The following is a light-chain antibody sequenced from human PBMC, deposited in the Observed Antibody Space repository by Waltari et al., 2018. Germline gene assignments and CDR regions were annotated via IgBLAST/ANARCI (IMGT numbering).Light chain of an antibody. CDR3: QQANSFPLT. CDR2: GAS. J-gene: IGKJ4*01. V-gene: IGKV1-12*01. Sequence: DIQMTQSPSVVSASVGDRFTITCRTSQDIKGWLAWYQQKPGRAPSLLIYGASNLQRGAPSRFSGSGYGTEFTLTISNLQPEDFATYYCQQANSFPLTFGGGTTVDIK. CDR1: QDIKGW.